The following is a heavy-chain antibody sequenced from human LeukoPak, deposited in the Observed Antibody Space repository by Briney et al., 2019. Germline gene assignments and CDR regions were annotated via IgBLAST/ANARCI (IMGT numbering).Heavy chain of an antibody. J-gene: IGHJ6*02. D-gene: IGHD6-19*01. CDR1: GGSFSGYY. Sequence: SETLSLTCAVYGGSFSGYYWSWIRQPPGKGLEWIGEINHSGSTNYNPSLKSRVTMSVDTSKNQFSLKLSSVTAADTAVYYCARVAGTVGYYYGMDVWGQGTTVTVSS. CDR3: ARVAGTVGYYYGMDV. CDR2: INHSGST. V-gene: IGHV4-34*01.